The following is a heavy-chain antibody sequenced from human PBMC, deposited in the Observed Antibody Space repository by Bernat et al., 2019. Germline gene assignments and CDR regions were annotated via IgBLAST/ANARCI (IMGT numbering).Heavy chain of an antibody. J-gene: IGHJ3*02. Sequence: EVQLVESGGGLVQPGRSLRLSCAASGFTFDDYAMHWVRQAPGKGLEWVSGISWNSGSIGYADSVKGRFTISRDNAKNSLYLQMNSLRAEDTALYYCAKDIDGSYSNLDNAFDIWAKGQWSPSLQ. D-gene: IGHD1-26*01. V-gene: IGHV3-9*01. CDR2: ISWNSGSI. CDR1: GFTFDDYA. CDR3: AKDIDGSYSNLDNAFDI.